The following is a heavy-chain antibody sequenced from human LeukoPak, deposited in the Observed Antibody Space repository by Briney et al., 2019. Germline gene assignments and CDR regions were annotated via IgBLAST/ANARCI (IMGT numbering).Heavy chain of an antibody. CDR1: GYTFSGYY. Sequence: SVKVSCKAYGYTFSGYYIHWVRQAPGQGLEWMGWINPKSGGTIYAPKFQGRVTMTRDTSISTAYMELGRLRSDDSAVYYCARSRLTSRQNISPFDYWGQGTLVTVSS. J-gene: IGHJ4*02. D-gene: IGHD2-21*01. V-gene: IGHV1-2*02. CDR3: ARSRLTSRQNISPFDY. CDR2: INPKSGGT.